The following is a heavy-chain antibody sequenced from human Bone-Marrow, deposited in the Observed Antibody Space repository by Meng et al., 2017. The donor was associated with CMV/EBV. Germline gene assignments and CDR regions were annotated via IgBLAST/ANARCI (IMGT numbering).Heavy chain of an antibody. V-gene: IGHV1-2*02. CDR3: ARDNNWGPDY. Sequence: VSCKASGYTFTAHYFHWVRQAPGQRLEWMGWIHPHRGDTNYAQQFQDRVTLTRDTSINTGYMELTRLTSDDTAVYYCARDNNWGPDYWGQGTLVTVSS. J-gene: IGHJ4*02. CDR1: GYTFTAHY. D-gene: IGHD7-27*01. CDR2: IHPHRGDT.